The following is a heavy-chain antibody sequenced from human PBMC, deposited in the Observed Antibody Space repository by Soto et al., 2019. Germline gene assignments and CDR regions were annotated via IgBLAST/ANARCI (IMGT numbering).Heavy chain of an antibody. J-gene: IGHJ3*02. D-gene: IGHD3-22*01. CDR2: ISNDGSST. CDR1: GFTSSSYW. V-gene: IGHV3-74*01. Sequence: EVQLVESGGGLVQPGGSLRLSCAASGFTSSSYWIHWVRQAPGKGLVWVSRISNDGSSTNYADSVKGRFTISRDNAKNTVYLQMNSLRAEDTAVYYCARDTYYYDSSDHFSADAFDIWVQGTMVTVSS. CDR3: ARDTYYYDSSDHFSADAFDI.